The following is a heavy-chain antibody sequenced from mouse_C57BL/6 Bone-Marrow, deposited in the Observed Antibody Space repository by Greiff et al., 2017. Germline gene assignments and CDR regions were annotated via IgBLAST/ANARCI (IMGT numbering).Heavy chain of an antibody. D-gene: IGHD4-1*01. CDR3: ARHASNCYAMDY. J-gene: IGHJ4*01. CDR1: GYTFTEYT. CDR2: FYPGSGSK. Sequence: VQLQQSGAELVKPGASVKLSCKASGYTFTEYTIHWVKQRSGQGLEWIGWFYPGSGSKKYNEKFKDKATLTADKASSTVYMEFIRLTSEDSAVYFGARHASNCYAMDYWGQGTSVTVSS. V-gene: IGHV1-62-2*01.